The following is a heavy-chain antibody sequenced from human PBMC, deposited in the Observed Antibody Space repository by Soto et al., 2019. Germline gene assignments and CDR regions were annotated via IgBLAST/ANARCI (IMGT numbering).Heavy chain of an antibody. D-gene: IGHD3-22*01. Sequence: GGSLRLSCAASGFTFSSYGMHWVRQAPGKGLEWVAVISYDGSNKYYADSVKGRFTISRDNSKNTLYLQMNSLRAEDTAVYYCAKELEYYYDSSGYYLDYWGQGTLVTVSS. V-gene: IGHV3-30*18. CDR3: AKELEYYYDSSGYYLDY. CDR1: GFTFSSYG. CDR2: ISYDGSNK. J-gene: IGHJ4*02.